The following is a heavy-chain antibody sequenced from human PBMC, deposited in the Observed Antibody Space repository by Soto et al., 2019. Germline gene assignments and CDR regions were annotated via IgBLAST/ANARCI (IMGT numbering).Heavy chain of an antibody. J-gene: IGHJ5*02. D-gene: IGHD5-12*01. CDR2: INSDGSKT. CDR1: GFTFSTFW. Sequence: EVQLVESGGTLVQPGGSLRLSCAASGFTFSTFWMHWVRQAPGKGLVWVSRINSDGSKTTYADSVKGRFTISRDNAKNTVYLQMNSLRAEDTAVYICATVATHSYNWLDPWGQGTLVTVSS. CDR3: ATVATHSYNWLDP. V-gene: IGHV3-74*01.